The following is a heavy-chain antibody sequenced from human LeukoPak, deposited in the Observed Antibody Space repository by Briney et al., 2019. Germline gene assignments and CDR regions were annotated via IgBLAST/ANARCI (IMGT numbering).Heavy chain of an antibody. CDR1: GPSFSVHY. Sequence: SETLSLPCTVSGPSFSVHYWSWIRQPPGRGLEWIGHIYYKGGPDYNSSLEGRVTITVDTSKNQFSLNLSSVTAADAAVYYCARGGDWKHWFDPWGQGSRVTISS. J-gene: IGHJ5*02. D-gene: IGHD2-21*02. V-gene: IGHV4-59*11. CDR3: ARGGDWKHWFDP. CDR2: IYYKGGP.